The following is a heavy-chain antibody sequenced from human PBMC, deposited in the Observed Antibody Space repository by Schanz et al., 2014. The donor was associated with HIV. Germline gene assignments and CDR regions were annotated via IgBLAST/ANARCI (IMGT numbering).Heavy chain of an antibody. Sequence: EVQLVESGGGLVKPGGSLRLSCAGSGFTFSTYSMNWVRRAPGKGLEWVSAINYDSTYKYYADSVRGRFTIFRDNAENSVYLQMDSLGVEDTAVYYCARSRSAYGQLRRNSFDPWGQGTLVAVSS. CDR2: INYDSTYK. D-gene: IGHD1-1*01. CDR1: GFTFSTYS. CDR3: ARSRSAYGQLRRNSFDP. J-gene: IGHJ5*02. V-gene: IGHV3-21*06.